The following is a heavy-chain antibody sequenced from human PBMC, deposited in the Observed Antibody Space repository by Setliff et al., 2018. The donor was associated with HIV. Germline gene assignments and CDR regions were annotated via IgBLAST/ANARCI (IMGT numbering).Heavy chain of an antibody. CDR1: GFTFSNYA. D-gene: IGHD2-2*01. CDR2: ISGSGRKT. V-gene: IGHV3-23*01. CDR3: AKVPLFVVVPAALGGMDV. Sequence: LRLSCAASGFTFSNYAMSWVRQAPGEGLEWVSSISGSGRKTYYGDSVKGRFTISRDNSWDTVDLQMNTLRAEDTAVYYCAKVPLFVVVPAALGGMDVWGQGTTVTVSS. J-gene: IGHJ6*02.